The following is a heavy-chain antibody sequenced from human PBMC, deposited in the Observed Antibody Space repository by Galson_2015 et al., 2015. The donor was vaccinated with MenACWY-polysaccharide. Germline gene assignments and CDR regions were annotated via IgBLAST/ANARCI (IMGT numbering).Heavy chain of an antibody. V-gene: IGHV3-7*04. CDR3: ARVQKTLGP. CDR2: IKQDGSEN. J-gene: IGHJ5*02. Sequence: SLRLSCAASGFTFSGYWMSWVRQAPGKGLEWVANIKQDGSENYYVDSVKGRITISRDNAKNSLYLQMNSLRAEDTAVYYCARVQKTLGPCGQGTLVTVSS. CDR1: GFTFSGYW.